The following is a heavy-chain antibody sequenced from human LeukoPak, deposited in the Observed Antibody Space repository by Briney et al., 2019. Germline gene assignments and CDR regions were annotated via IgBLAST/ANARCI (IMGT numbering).Heavy chain of an antibody. J-gene: IGHJ4*02. CDR3: ARAGAGNEYVGLFDY. CDR2: IYYTGSV. V-gene: IGHV4-59*01. Sequence: SETLSLTCTVSGGSMSSYYWTWIRQPPGKGLEWIGYIYYTGSVNYNPSLKSRLTMSVDTSKNQFSLKLSSVTASDTAVYYCARAGAGNEYVGLFDYWGQGTLVTVSS. CDR1: GGSMSSYY. D-gene: IGHD3-16*01.